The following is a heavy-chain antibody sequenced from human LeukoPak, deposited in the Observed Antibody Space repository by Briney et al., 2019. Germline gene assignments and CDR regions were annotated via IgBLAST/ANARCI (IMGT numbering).Heavy chain of an antibody. CDR2: IYYSGST. CDR1: GGSISSSSYY. D-gene: IGHD3-3*01. CDR3: ARGGITIFGVGQTNWFDP. J-gene: IGHJ5*02. Sequence: PSETLSLTCTVSGGSISSSSYYWGWIRQPPGKGLEWIGSIYYSGSTYYNPSLKSRVTISVDTSKNQFSLKLSSVTAADTAVYYCARGGITIFGVGQTNWFDPWGQGTLVTVSS. V-gene: IGHV4-39*07.